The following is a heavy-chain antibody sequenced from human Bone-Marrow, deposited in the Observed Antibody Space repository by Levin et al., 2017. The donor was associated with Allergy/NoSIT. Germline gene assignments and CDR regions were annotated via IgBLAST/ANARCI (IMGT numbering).Heavy chain of an antibody. CDR3: ARISSAAVDM. V-gene: IGHV1-2*02. D-gene: IGHD6-19*01. J-gene: IGHJ3*02. CDR1: GYTFTDYF. CDR2: INPNSGDT. Sequence: AASVKVSCKASGYTFTDYFIHWVRLAPGQGLEWMGWINPNSGDTDSSQNFQGTVTMTRDTSISTAYLEVTSLTSNDTALYYCARISSAAVDMWGQGTVVTVSS.